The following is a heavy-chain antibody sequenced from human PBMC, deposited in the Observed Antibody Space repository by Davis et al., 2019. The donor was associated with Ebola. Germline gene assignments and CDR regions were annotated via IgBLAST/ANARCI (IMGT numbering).Heavy chain of an antibody. J-gene: IGHJ5*02. Sequence: SETLSLTCTVSGCSISRSGFHWSRFRQHPGKGLEWIGYIYYSWSTHYNPSLKSRVTISIDTSKNQFSLKLSSVTAADTAVYYCVAAKNWFDPWGQGTLVTVSS. CDR2: IYYSWST. CDR1: GCSISRSGFH. CDR3: VAAKNWFDP. V-gene: IGHV4-31*03. D-gene: IGHD2-15*01.